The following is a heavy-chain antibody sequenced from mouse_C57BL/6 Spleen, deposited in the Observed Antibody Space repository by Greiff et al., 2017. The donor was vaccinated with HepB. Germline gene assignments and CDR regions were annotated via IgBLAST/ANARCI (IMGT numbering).Heavy chain of an antibody. CDR3: ARSGYSNHYFDY. CDR1: GYAFSSSW. Sequence: QVQLKESGPELVKPGASVKISCKASGYAFSSSWMNWVKQRPGKGLEWIGRIYPGDGDTNYNGKFKGKATLTADKSSSTAYMQLSSLTSEDSAVYFCARSGYSNHYFDYWGQGTTLTVSS. D-gene: IGHD2-5*01. J-gene: IGHJ2*01. CDR2: IYPGDGDT. V-gene: IGHV1-82*01.